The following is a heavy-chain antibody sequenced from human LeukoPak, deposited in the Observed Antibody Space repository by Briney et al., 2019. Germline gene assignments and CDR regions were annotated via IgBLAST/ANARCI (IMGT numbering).Heavy chain of an antibody. CDR2: IKEDGSDK. D-gene: IGHD3-10*01. CDR1: GFTFSNSW. J-gene: IGHJ4*02. CDR3: AKEMGHSPHSSGTYWSDGGVGLDY. Sequence: GGSLRLSCLASGFTFSNSWMTWVRQAPGRGLEWVANIKEDGSDKQYVDSVRGRFTISRDNAKNSVSLQMDGLRAEDTAVYYCAKEMGHSPHSSGTYWSDGGVGLDYWGQGTLVTVSS. V-gene: IGHV3-7*03.